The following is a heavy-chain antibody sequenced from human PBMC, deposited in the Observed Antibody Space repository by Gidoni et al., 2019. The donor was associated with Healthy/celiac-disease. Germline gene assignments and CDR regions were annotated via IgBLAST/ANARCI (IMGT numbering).Heavy chain of an antibody. J-gene: IGHJ4*02. Sequence: PGKGLEWVSYISSSSSTIYYADSVKGRFTISRDNAKNSLYLQMNSLRDEDTAVYYCARDSLLDTILFDYWGQGTLVTVSS. CDR3: ARDSLLDTILFDY. V-gene: IGHV3-48*02. CDR2: ISSSSSTI. D-gene: IGHD3-10*01.